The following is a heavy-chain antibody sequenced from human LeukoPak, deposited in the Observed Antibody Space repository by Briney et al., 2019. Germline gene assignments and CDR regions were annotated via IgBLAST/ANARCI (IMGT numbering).Heavy chain of an antibody. J-gene: IGHJ3*02. Sequence: PGGSLRLSCAASGYYGMHWVRQAPGKGLEWVAFIRYDGSNKYHADSVKGRFTISRDNSKNTLYLQMNSLRAEDTAVYYCARYYEIVVVPQEAFDIWGQGTMVTVSS. CDR3: ARYYEIVVVPQEAFDI. CDR1: GYYG. V-gene: IGHV3-30*02. CDR2: IRYDGSNK. D-gene: IGHD2-2*01.